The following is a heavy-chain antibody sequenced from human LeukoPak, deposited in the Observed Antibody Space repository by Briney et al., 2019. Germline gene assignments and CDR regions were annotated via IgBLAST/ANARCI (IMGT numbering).Heavy chain of an antibody. J-gene: IGHJ4*02. CDR2: ISGSGGST. CDR3: AKDRPIGLLDTAIAGYFDD. CDR1: GFTLSSYA. Sequence: GGSLSLSCAASGFTLSSYAMSWVRQAPGKGLEWVSAISGSGGSTYYADSVKGRFTISRDNSKNTLYLQMNSLRAEDTAVYYCAKDRPIGLLDTAIAGYFDDGGQGSLVTVSS. D-gene: IGHD5-18*01. V-gene: IGHV3-23*01.